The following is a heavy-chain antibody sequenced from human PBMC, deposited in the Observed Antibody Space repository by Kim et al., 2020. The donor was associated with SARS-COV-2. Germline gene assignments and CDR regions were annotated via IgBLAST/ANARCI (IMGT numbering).Heavy chain of an antibody. Sequence: GGSLRLSCAASGFTFSSHFMHWVRQAPGKGLESVSGISNGGETTFYANSVRGRFTISRDNSKSTLYLEVRSLRAEDTAIYYCVRDNIGSGSFDYWGQGTLVTVSS. V-gene: IGHV3-64*01. CDR3: VRDNIGSGSFDY. J-gene: IGHJ4*02. CDR2: ISNGGETT. D-gene: IGHD3-10*01. CDR1: GFTFSSHF.